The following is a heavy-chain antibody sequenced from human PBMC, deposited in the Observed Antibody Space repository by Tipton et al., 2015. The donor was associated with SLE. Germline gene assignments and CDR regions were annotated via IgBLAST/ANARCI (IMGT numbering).Heavy chain of an antibody. CDR2: MLYSGSV. CDR1: GDSISSHY. J-gene: IGHJ4*02. V-gene: IGHV4-59*11. Sequence: TLSLTCTVFGDSISSHYWSWIRQSPGKGLEWIGNMLYSGSVTYNPSLKSRVTMSVDMSRNQFSLRLTSVTAADTAVYFCARDITAPGDFFYFDQWGQGTRVTVSS. CDR3: ARDITAPGDFFYFDQ. D-gene: IGHD7-27*01.